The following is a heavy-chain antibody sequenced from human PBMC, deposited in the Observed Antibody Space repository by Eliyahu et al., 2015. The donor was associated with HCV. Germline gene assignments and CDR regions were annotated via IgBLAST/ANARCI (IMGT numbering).Heavy chain of an antibody. D-gene: IGHD3-9*01. CDR3: AHSSLTYYDILTGYYLFDY. CDR2: IYWNDDK. J-gene: IGHJ4*02. Sequence: QITLKESGPTLVKPTQTLTLTCTFSGFSLSTSGVGVGWIRQPPGKALEWLALIYWNDDKRYSPSLKSRLTITKDTSKNQVVLTMTNMDPVDTATYYCAHSSLTYYDILTGYYLFDYWGQGTLVTVSS. CDR1: GFSLSTSGVG. V-gene: IGHV2-5*01.